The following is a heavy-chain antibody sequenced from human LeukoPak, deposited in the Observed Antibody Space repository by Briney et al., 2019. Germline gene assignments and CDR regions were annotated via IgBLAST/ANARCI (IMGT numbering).Heavy chain of an antibody. CDR3: ARGSSGYSFDY. V-gene: IGHV4-31*03. Sequence: TSETLSLTCTVSGGSISSGGYYWSWIRQHPGKGLEWIGYIYYSGSTYYNPSLKSRVTISVDTSKNQFSLKLSSVTAADTAVYYCARGSSGYSFDYWGQGTLVTVSS. CDR1: GGSISSGGYY. D-gene: IGHD3-22*01. J-gene: IGHJ4*02. CDR2: IYYSGST.